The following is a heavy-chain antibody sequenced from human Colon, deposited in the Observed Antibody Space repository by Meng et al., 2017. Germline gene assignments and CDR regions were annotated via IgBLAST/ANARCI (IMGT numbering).Heavy chain of an antibody. J-gene: IGHJ3*02. CDR3: GFVEAGTNAGAFDM. CDR2: ISHSGST. V-gene: IGHV4-34*01. D-gene: IGHD1-14*01. Sequence: VQLQQWGAGLLKTAETLSLTCAVYGGSFTGYYWSWIRQPPGKGLEWIGEISHSGSTKYNPSLKSRVTISVDTSKNQFSLRLNSVTAADTAMYYCGFVEAGTNAGAFDMWGQGTMVTV. CDR1: GGSFTGYY.